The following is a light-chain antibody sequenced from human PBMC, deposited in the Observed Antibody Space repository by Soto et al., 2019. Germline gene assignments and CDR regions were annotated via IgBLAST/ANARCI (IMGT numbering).Light chain of an antibody. J-gene: IGKJ5*01. V-gene: IGKV3-15*01. CDR1: QTVSSK. Sequence: EIVMTQSPATLSVSPGERATLSCRASQTVSSKLAWYQQKRGQAPRLLIYGASTRATGIPARFSGSVSGTEFPLTISSLQSEDFAVYCCQQYDNWPPITFGQGTRLEIK. CDR3: QQYDNWPPIT. CDR2: GAS.